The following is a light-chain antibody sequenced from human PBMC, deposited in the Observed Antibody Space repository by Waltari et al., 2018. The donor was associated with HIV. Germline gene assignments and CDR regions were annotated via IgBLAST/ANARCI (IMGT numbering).Light chain of an antibody. CDR3: QQRSNWPYT. V-gene: IGKV3-11*01. J-gene: IGKJ2*01. CDR2: EAS. Sequence: DIVLTQSPATLSLSPGERATLSCRASQSVSSYLAWYQQKPGQAPRLLIYEASNRATGIPARFSGSGSGTDFTLTISSLEPEDFAVYYCQQRSNWPYTFGQGTKLEIK. CDR1: QSVSSY.